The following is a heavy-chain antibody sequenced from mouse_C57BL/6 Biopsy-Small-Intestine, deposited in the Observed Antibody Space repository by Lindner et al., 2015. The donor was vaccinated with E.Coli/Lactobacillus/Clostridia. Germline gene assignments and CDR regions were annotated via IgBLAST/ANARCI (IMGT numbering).Heavy chain of an antibody. J-gene: IGHJ4*01. V-gene: IGHV1-84*02. CDR1: GYTFTDYG. CDR3: ARDASPYSGSYSDS. Sequence: SVKVSCKASGYTFTDYGITWVRQAPGQGLEWMGWISGHTGKTSYKQNLQDRVTMTIDASTTTAYLELRSLRSDDTAVYFCARDASPYSGSYSDSWGQGTLVTVSS. D-gene: IGHD2-12*01. CDR2: ISGHTGKT.